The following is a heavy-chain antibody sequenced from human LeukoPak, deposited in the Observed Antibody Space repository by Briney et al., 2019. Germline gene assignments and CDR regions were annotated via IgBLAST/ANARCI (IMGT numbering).Heavy chain of an antibody. CDR2: INEDGSEK. V-gene: IGHV3-7*01. D-gene: IGHD5-24*01. J-gene: IGHJ6*03. CDR1: EFSFETYW. Sequence: QPGGSLRLSCVALEFSFETYWMSWVRQAPGKGPEWVANINEDGSEKHYVGSVRGRFTISRDNADNSLHLQMNSLRPEDMAVYYCARGETMDVWGKGTTVTVSS. CDR3: ARGETMDV.